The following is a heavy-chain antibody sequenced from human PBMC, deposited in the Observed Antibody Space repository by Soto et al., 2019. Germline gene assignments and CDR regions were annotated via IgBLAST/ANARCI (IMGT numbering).Heavy chain of an antibody. CDR3: VKNSGWFNT. J-gene: IGHJ5*02. Sequence: QLLQSGGGLVQPGGSLTLSCAASGFTSGTTDMSWVRQAPGEGLEWVSTIDGSGGITYYADSVKGRFTISRDNSRNTVYLQMNSLRGDDMALYYCVKNSGWFNTWGQGALVTVSS. CDR2: IDGSGGIT. CDR1: GFTSGTTD. V-gene: IGHV3-23*01. D-gene: IGHD3-10*01.